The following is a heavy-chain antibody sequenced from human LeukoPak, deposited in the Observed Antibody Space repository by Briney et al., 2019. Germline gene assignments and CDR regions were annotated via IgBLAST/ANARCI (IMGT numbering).Heavy chain of an antibody. CDR2: IYHSGST. V-gene: IGHV4-30-2*01. CDR3: ARVWYSSSSGRPSWYFDL. D-gene: IGHD6-6*01. Sequence: SQTLSLTCTVSGGSISSGGYYWSWIRQPPGKGLEWIGYIYHSGSTYYNPSLESRVTISVDRSKNQFSLKLSSVTAADTAVYYCARVWYSSSSGRPSWYFDLWGRGTLVTVSS. CDR1: GGSISSGGYY. J-gene: IGHJ2*01.